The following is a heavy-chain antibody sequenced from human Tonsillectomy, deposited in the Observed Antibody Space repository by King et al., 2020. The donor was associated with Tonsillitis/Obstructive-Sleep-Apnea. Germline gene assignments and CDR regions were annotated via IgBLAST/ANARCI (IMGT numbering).Heavy chain of an antibody. J-gene: IGHJ3*02. CDR2: ISWNSGTI. Sequence: VQLVESGGGLVQPGRSLRLSCAASGFTFDDFAMYWVRQAPGKGLEWVSGISWNSGTIHYGDSVKGRFTISRDNARDSLYLQMNSLRPEDTALYYCAKDLIIATSGTPGDAFDIWGQGTMVTVSS. CDR1: GFTFDDFA. V-gene: IGHV3-9*01. CDR3: AKDLIIATSGTPGDAFDI. D-gene: IGHD6-13*01.